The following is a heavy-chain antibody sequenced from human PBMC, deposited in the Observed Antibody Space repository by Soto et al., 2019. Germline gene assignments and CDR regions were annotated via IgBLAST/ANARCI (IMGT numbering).Heavy chain of an antibody. CDR2: MSPNRGGT. Sequence: ASVKVSCKASGYTFTAYSVHWVRQAPGQGLEWMGWMSPNRGGTNYAQSFQGRVTMTWDTSISTAFMELWSLKSDDTALYFCARSSGTYSDFDYWGQGTQVTVSS. V-gene: IGHV1-2*02. J-gene: IGHJ4*02. D-gene: IGHD1-26*01. CDR1: GYTFTAYS. CDR3: ARSSGTYSDFDY.